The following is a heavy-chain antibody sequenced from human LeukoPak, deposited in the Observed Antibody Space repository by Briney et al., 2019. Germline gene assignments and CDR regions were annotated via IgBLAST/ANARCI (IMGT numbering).Heavy chain of an antibody. CDR3: ARGQGTVTTH. J-gene: IGHJ4*02. CDR1: GGSFNGYY. Sequence: SETLSLTCAVSGGSFNGYYWTWIRQPPGKGLEWIGEINHSGNANYNPSLKSRVTISLDMSENHFSLKLTSVTAADTAVYYCARGQGTVTTHWGQGTLVTVSS. CDR2: INHSGNA. D-gene: IGHD4-17*01. V-gene: IGHV4-34*01.